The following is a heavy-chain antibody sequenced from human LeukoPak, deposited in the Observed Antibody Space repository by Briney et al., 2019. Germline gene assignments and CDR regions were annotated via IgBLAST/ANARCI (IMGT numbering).Heavy chain of an antibody. V-gene: IGHV4-4*07. CDR1: GGFISSYY. CDR2: IYTSGST. J-gene: IGHJ5*02. CDR3: ARDSDVLVDYDFWSGFNNWFDP. Sequence: SETLSLTCTVSGGFISSYYWSWIRQPAGKGLEWIGRIYTSGSTNYNPSLKSRVTMSVDTSKNQFSLKLSSVTAADTAVYYCARDSDVLVDYDFWSGFNNWFDPWGQGTLVTVSS. D-gene: IGHD3-3*01.